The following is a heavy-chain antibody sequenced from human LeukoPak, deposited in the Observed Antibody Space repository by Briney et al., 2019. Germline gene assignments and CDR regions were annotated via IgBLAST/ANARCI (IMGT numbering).Heavy chain of an antibody. CDR3: ARDLTYCGGDCYPREAFDI. CDR1: GFIFTSYS. Sequence: PGGSLRLSCAASGFIFTSYSMNWVRQAPGKGLEWVSSISSSGGYIYYADSVKGRFTISRDNAKNSLYLQMNSLRAEDTAVYYCARDLTYCGGDCYPREAFDIWGQGTMVTVSS. V-gene: IGHV3-21*01. D-gene: IGHD2-21*02. J-gene: IGHJ3*02. CDR2: ISSSGGYI.